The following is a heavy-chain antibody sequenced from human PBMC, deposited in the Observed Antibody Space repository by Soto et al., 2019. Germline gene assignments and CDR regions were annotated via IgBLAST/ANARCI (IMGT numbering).Heavy chain of an antibody. V-gene: IGHV3-15*01. CDR1: GFTFSNAW. Sequence: EVQLVESGGGLVKPGGSLRLSCAASGFTFSNAWMSWVRQAPGKGLEWVGRIKSKTDGGTTDYAAPVKGRFTISRDDSKNTLYLQMNSLKTEDTAVYYCTTDSSSWSGYYYYMDVWGKGTTVTVSS. CDR2: IKSKTDGGTT. J-gene: IGHJ6*03. CDR3: TTDSSSWSGYYYYMDV. D-gene: IGHD6-13*01.